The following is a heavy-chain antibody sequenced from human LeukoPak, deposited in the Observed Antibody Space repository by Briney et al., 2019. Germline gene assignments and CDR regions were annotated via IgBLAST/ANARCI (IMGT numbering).Heavy chain of an antibody. CDR3: ARTYCSSTSCEGDAFDI. J-gene: IGHJ3*02. V-gene: IGHV4-34*01. Sequence: SETLSLTCAVYGGSFSGYYWSWIRQPPGKGLEWIGEINHSGSTNYNPSLKSRVTISVDTSKNQFSLNLSSLTAADTAVYYCARTYCSSTSCEGDAFDIWGQGTMVTVSS. D-gene: IGHD2-2*01. CDR2: INHSGST. CDR1: GGSFSGYY.